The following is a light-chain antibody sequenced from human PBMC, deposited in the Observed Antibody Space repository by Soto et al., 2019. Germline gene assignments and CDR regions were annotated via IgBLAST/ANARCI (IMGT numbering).Light chain of an antibody. CDR3: SSYTSSSTLV. CDR2: EVS. J-gene: IGLJ3*02. Sequence: QSALTQPASVSGSPGQSITISCTVTSSDIGGYNYVSWYQQHPGKAPKLMIFEVSNRPSGVSNLFSGSKSGNTASLTISGLQAEDEADYYCSSYTSSSTLVFGGGTKLTVL. V-gene: IGLV2-14*01. CDR1: SSDIGGYNY.